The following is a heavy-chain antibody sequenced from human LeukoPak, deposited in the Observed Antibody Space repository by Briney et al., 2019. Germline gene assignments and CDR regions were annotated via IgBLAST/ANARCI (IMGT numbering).Heavy chain of an antibody. Sequence: GGSLRLSCAASGFTFSSHWMSWVREAPGKGLEGVTNIKQDGSERYYVDSVKGRFTISRDNAKQSLYLQMNGLRAEDTAVYYCARDLGADGNFDYWGQGTLVTVSS. CDR3: ARDLGADGNFDY. CDR1: GFTFSSHW. CDR2: IKQDGSER. D-gene: IGHD1-14*01. V-gene: IGHV3-7*05. J-gene: IGHJ4*02.